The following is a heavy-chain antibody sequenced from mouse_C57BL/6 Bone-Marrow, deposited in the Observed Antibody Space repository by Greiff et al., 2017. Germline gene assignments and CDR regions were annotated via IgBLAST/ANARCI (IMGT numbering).Heavy chain of an antibody. CDR3: TRSGYNFDY. D-gene: IGHD3-1*01. Sequence: QVHVKQSGAELVRPGASVTLSCKASGYTFTDYEMHWVKQTPVHGLEWIGAIDPETGGTAYNQKFKGKAILTADKSSSTAYMELRSLTSEDSAVYYCTRSGYNFDYWGQGTTLTVSS. CDR2: IDPETGGT. V-gene: IGHV1-15*01. J-gene: IGHJ2*01. CDR1: GYTFTDYE.